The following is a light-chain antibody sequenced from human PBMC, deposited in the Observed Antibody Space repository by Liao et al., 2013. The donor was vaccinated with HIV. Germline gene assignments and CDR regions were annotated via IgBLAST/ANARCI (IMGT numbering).Light chain of an antibody. Sequence: GIPDRFSGSNSGDTATLTISGTQAADEADYYCQAWDSGTALYTFGTGTKVTVL. CDR3: QAWDSGTALYT. J-gene: IGLJ1*01. V-gene: IGLV3-1*01.